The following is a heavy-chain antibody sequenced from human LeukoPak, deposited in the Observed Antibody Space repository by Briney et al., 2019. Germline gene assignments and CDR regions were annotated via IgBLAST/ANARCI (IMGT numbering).Heavy chain of an antibody. Sequence: PGGSLRLSCAASGFTFSTYAMSWVRQAPGKGLEWVSAISDSGDTTYYADSVKGRFTISRDNSKNTLYLQMNSLRAEDTAVYYCARDKGDHLFDYWGQGTLVTVSS. V-gene: IGHV3-23*01. CDR2: ISDSGDTT. CDR3: ARDKGDHLFDY. CDR1: GFTFSTYA. D-gene: IGHD2-21*02. J-gene: IGHJ4*02.